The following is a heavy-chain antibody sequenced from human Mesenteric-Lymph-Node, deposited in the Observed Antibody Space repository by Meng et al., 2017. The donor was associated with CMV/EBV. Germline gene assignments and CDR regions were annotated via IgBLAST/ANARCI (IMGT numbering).Heavy chain of an antibody. Sequence: GESLKTSCAASGFSFSSYEMNWVRQAPGKGLEWVSYINHSGSIIYYADSVKGRFTISRDNAKNSLYLQMNNLRAEDTAVYYCARGLHIMVGDYWGQGTLVTVSS. V-gene: IGHV3-48*03. CDR3: ARGLHIMVGDY. CDR1: GFSFSSYE. J-gene: IGHJ4*02. D-gene: IGHD2-21*01. CDR2: INHSGSII.